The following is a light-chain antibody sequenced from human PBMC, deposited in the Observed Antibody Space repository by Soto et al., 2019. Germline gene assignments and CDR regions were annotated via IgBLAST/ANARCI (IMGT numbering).Light chain of an antibody. Sequence: DIQMTQSPSTLSASVGDRVTITCRASQSIGTWLAWLQQKPGKAYDVVIFKQTSLERGVPSRLSARGSGTEFTLTISSLQPDDFSTYDCQQYDSYPFTCGQGTKLDIK. CDR1: QSIGTW. CDR2: KQT. V-gene: IGKV1-5*03. CDR3: QQYDSYPFT. J-gene: IGKJ2*01.